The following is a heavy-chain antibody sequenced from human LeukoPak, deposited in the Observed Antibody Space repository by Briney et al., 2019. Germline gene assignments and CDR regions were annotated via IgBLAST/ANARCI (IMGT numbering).Heavy chain of an antibody. CDR2: IYTSGST. J-gene: IGHJ3*02. D-gene: IGHD3-9*01. V-gene: IGHV4-61*02. CDR1: GGSISSGSYY. CDR3: AREGDCDILTGYYRTFDI. Sequence: SETLSLTCTVSGGSISSGSYYWSWIRQPAGKGLEWIGRIYTSGSTNYNPSLKSRVTISVDTSKNQFSLKLSSVTAADTAVYYCAREGDCDILTGYYRTFDIWGQGTLVTVSS.